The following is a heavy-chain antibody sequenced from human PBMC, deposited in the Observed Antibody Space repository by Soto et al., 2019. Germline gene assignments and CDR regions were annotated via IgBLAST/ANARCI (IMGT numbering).Heavy chain of an antibody. Sequence: XXSLRLSCSASGFTLRGFDMHWVRQAPGKGLEWVAVMSYDGRNQYYADFVKGRFTVSRDSSKSTLYLQMNSLSTEDAAVYYCAKGGWYTSSSRSDCWGQGTLVTVSS. CDR2: MSYDGRNQ. CDR1: GFTLRGFD. D-gene: IGHD6-6*01. J-gene: IGHJ4*02. CDR3: AKGGWYTSSSRSDC. V-gene: IGHV3-30*18.